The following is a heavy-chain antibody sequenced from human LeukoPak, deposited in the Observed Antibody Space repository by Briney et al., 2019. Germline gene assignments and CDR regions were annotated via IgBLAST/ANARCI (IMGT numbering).Heavy chain of an antibody. CDR2: IYTSGST. CDR1: GGSISSGSYY. J-gene: IGHJ4*02. CDR3: ARHTIVVVPAAINY. D-gene: IGHD2-2*02. V-gene: IGHV4-61*02. Sequence: NPSETLSLTCTVSGGSISSGSYYWSWIRQPAGKGLEWIGRIYTSGSTNYNPSLKSRVTISVDTSKSQFSLKLTSVTAADTAVYYCARHTIVVVPAAINYWGQGTLVTVSS.